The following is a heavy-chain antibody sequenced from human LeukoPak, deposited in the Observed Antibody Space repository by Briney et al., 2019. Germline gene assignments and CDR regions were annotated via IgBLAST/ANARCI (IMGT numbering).Heavy chain of an antibody. V-gene: IGHV4-59*01. Sequence: SETLSLTCAVSGGSINSYYWIWIRQPPGKSLEWIGHISSSGTTNYNYSLKSRVTISVDTSKNQFSLKLNSVTAADTAVYYCARDTMESGVDCWGQGTLVTVSS. CDR1: GGSINSYY. D-gene: IGHD1-26*01. J-gene: IGHJ4*02. CDR2: ISSSGTT. CDR3: ARDTMESGVDC.